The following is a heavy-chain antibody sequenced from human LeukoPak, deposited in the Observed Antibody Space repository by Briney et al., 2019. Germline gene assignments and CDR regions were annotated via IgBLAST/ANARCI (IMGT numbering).Heavy chain of an antibody. Sequence: AGGSLRLSCAASGFTFSNAWMSWVRQAPGKGLEWVANIKQDGSEKYYVDSVKGRFTISRDNAKNSLYLQLNSLRAEDTAVYYCARARGGYDFDYWGQGTLVTVSS. CDR1: GFTFSNAW. V-gene: IGHV3-7*03. J-gene: IGHJ4*02. CDR2: IKQDGSEK. D-gene: IGHD5-12*01. CDR3: ARARGGYDFDY.